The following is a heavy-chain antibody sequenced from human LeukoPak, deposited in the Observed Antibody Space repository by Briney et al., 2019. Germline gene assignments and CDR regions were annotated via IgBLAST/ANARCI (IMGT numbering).Heavy chain of an antibody. Sequence: GGSLRLSCAASGFTFSSYGMHWVRQAPGKGLEWVAVISYDGSNKYYADSVKGRFTISRDNSKNLLYVQMNSLRAEDTAVYYCARGVASSGWYYFDYWGQGTLVTVSS. CDR1: GFTFSSYG. D-gene: IGHD6-19*01. J-gene: IGHJ4*02. CDR2: ISYDGSNK. CDR3: ARGVASSGWYYFDY. V-gene: IGHV3-30*03.